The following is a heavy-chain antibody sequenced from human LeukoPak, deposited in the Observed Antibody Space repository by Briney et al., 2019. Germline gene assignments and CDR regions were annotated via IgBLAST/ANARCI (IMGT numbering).Heavy chain of an antibody. D-gene: IGHD2-2*01. Sequence: ASVKVSCKASGGTFSSYAISWVRQAPGQGLEWMGGIIPIFGTANYAQKFQGRVMITADESTSTAYMELSSLRSEDTAVYYCARAGGYCSSTSCSRWGYGMDVWGQGTTVTVSS. CDR3: ARAGGYCSSTSCSRWGYGMDV. CDR2: IIPIFGTA. V-gene: IGHV1-69*13. CDR1: GGTFSSYA. J-gene: IGHJ6*02.